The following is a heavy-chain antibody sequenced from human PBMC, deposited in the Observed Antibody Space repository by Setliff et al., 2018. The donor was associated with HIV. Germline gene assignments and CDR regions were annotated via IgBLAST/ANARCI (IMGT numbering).Heavy chain of an antibody. CDR2: IYNSGSD. CDR3: ASCHVGYAYDFNY. Sequence: SETLSLTCSVSGGVSGGDMGVHDWSLIRQHPGKGLECIGYIYNSGSDFYNPSLKSLVTISVDTSKNQFSLKLISMTAADTAVYYCASCHVGYAYDFNYWGQGALVTVSS. CDR1: GGVSGGDMGVHD. D-gene: IGHD3-16*01. V-gene: IGHV4-31*01. J-gene: IGHJ4*02.